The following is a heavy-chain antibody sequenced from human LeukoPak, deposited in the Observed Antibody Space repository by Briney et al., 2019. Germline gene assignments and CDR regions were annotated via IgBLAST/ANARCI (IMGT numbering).Heavy chain of an antibody. CDR1: GFTFSSYE. Sequence: GGSLRLSCAASGFTFSSYEMNWVRQAPGKGLEWVSYISSSGSTIYYADSVKGRFTISRDNAKNSLYLQRNSLRAEDTAVYYCARGDYGDYVLVYWGQGTLVTVSS. V-gene: IGHV3-48*03. J-gene: IGHJ4*02. CDR2: ISSSGSTI. CDR3: ARGDYGDYVLVY. D-gene: IGHD4-17*01.